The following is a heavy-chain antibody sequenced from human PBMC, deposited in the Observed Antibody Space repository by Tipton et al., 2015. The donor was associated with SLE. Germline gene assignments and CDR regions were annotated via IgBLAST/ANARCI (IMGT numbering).Heavy chain of an antibody. V-gene: IGHV4-39*07. CDR3: AGLRGILTGPRGAFDI. J-gene: IGHJ3*02. CDR2: IYYSGST. CDR1: GGSISSSSYY. Sequence: TLSLTCTVSGGSISSSSYYWGWIRQPPGKGLEWIGSIYYSGSTYYNPSLKSRVTISVDTSKNQFSLKLSSVTAADTAVYYCAGLRGILTGPRGAFDIRGQGTMVTVSS. D-gene: IGHD3-9*01.